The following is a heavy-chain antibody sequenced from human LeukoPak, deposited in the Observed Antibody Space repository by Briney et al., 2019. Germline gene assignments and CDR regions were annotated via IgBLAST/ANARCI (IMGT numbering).Heavy chain of an antibody. J-gene: IGHJ4*02. V-gene: IGHV4-38-2*02. CDR1: SYSITSGYN. Sequence: ASETLSLTCTVSSYSITSGYNWAWIRQPPGKVLEWIGSIYHSGSAYYNPSLKSRVTISVDTSKNQFSLKLSSVTAADTAVYYCVRYCSSTTCYTRAVDYWGQGTLVTVSS. CDR3: VRYCSSTTCYTRAVDY. CDR2: IYHSGSA. D-gene: IGHD2-2*02.